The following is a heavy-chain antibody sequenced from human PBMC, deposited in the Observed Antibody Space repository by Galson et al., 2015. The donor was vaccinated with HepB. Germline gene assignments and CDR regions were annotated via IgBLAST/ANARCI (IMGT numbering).Heavy chain of an antibody. D-gene: IGHD1-7*01. CDR1: GGSVSNTYYH. CDR2: IHYTGKT. Sequence: SETLSLTCAVSGGSVSNTYYHWGWIRRTPGKGLEWFGTIHYTGKTYYNPSLESRITISADTSNNQFSLRVTSVTAADTALCYCASIKTGTVDNWGQGTLVTVSS. CDR3: ASIKTGTVDN. J-gene: IGHJ4*02. V-gene: IGHV4-39*07.